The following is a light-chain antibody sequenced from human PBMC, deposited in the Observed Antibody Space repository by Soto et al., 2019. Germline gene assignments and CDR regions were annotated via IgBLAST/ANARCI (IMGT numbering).Light chain of an antibody. CDR1: SANSEGNT. CDR3: AAWDDSLNGLV. V-gene: IGLV1-44*01. CDR2: NNI. J-gene: IGLJ1*01. Sequence: QSVLTQPPSASGTPGRRVTIPVPGRSANSEGNTLNGNQQLPETAPKLPINNNIQRPSGVPARFSGSKSGTSASLAISGLQSEDEADYYCAAWDDSLNGLVFGTGTKLTVL.